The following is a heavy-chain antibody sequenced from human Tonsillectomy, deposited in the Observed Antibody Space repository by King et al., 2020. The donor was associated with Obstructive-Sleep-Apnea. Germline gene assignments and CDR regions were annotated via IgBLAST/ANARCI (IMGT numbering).Heavy chain of an antibody. V-gene: IGHV3-30*04. J-gene: IGHJ4*02. Sequence: VQLVESGGGVVQPGRSLRLSCVASGFTFSAYALHWVRQAPGKGLEWVAVISHDGSNKYYADSVKGRFTISRDNSKNTLYLQMNSLRAEDTAVYYCARGYGSGGSCYSFDYWGQGTLVTVSS. CDR2: ISHDGSNK. CDR3: ARGYGSGGSCYSFDY. CDR1: GFTFSAYA. D-gene: IGHD2-15*01.